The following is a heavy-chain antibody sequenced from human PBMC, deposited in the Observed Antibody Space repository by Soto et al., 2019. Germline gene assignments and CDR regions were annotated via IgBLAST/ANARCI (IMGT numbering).Heavy chain of an antibody. CDR3: AXIRGEYRLGGAIDI. V-gene: IGHV1-69*12. J-gene: IGHJ3*02. CDR2: IIPTFGTV. D-gene: IGHD3-16*01. CDR1: GGTLTNHA. Sequence: QVHLVQSGAELKKPGSSVKLSCKTSGGTLTNHAIIWVRQAPGQRLLWMGGIIPTFGTVNYSLKFQVRLTXXXXEXXGXXXXXXXXXXXXDTAVYYCAXIRGEYRLGGAIDIWGQGTVVTVSA.